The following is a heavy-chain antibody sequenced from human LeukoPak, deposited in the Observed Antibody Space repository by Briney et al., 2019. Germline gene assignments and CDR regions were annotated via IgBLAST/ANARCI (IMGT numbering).Heavy chain of an antibody. D-gene: IGHD3-9*01. CDR2: IYPGDSDT. CDR3: ARADILTGYSHYGMDV. Sequence: HGESLKISCKGSGYSFTSYWIGWVRQMPGKGLEWMGIIYPGDSDTRYSPSFQGRVTISADKSISTAYLQWSSLKASDTAMYYCARADILTGYSHYGMDVWGQGTTVTVSS. CDR1: GYSFTSYW. V-gene: IGHV5-51*01. J-gene: IGHJ6*02.